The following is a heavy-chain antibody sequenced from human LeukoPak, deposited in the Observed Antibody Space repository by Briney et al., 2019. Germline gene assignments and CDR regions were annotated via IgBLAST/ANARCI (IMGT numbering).Heavy chain of an antibody. Sequence: GGSLRLSCAASGFTFSTHAMTWVRQAPGKGLEWVSPIDSSGDYTFYADSVKGRFTISRDNSKDTLYLQLSGLRAEDTAIYYCGKEFSSGWFFWGQGTLVSVSS. J-gene: IGHJ4*02. D-gene: IGHD6-13*01. CDR3: GKEFSSGWFF. CDR1: GFTFSTHA. CDR2: IDSSGDYT. V-gene: IGHV3-23*01.